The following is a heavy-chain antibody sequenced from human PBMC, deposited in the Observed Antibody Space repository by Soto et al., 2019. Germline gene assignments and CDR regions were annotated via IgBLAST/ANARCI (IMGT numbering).Heavy chain of an antibody. D-gene: IGHD3-3*01. CDR2: ISGSGGST. Sequence: GGSLRLSCAASGFTFSSYAMSWVRQAPGKGLEWVSAISGSGGSTYYADSVKGRFTISRDNSKNTLNLQMNSLRAEDTAVYYCANSLYYDFWSGYPYYMDVWGKGTTVTVSS. CDR3: ANSLYYDFWSGYPYYMDV. CDR1: GFTFSSYA. J-gene: IGHJ6*03. V-gene: IGHV3-23*01.